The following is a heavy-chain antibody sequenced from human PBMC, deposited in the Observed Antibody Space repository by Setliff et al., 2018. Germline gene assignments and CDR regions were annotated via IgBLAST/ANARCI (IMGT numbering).Heavy chain of an antibody. V-gene: IGHV1-69*05. D-gene: IGHD3-22*01. CDR2: IIPIFGTA. CDR3: ARATYYYDSSGYFLDAFDI. CDR1: GGTFSSYA. J-gene: IGHJ3*02. Sequence: SVKVSCQASGGTFSSYAISWVRQAPGQGLEWMGGIIPIFGTANYAQKFQGRVTITTDESTSTAYMELSSLRSEDTAVYYCARATYYYDSSGYFLDAFDIWGQGTMVTVSS.